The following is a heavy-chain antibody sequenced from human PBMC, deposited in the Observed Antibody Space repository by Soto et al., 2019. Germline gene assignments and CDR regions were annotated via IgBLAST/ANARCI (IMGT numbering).Heavy chain of an antibody. J-gene: IGHJ4*02. CDR1: GYTFTSYA. D-gene: IGHD6-19*01. Sequence: QVQLVQSGAEVKKPGASVKVSCKASGYTFTSYAMHWVRQAPGQRLEWMGWINAGNGNTKYSQKFQGRVTITRDTAAKTAYMELRGLRSEDSAEYYCDSRYSSGWSFDYWGQGTLVTVSS. V-gene: IGHV1-3*01. CDR3: DSRYSSGWSFDY. CDR2: INAGNGNT.